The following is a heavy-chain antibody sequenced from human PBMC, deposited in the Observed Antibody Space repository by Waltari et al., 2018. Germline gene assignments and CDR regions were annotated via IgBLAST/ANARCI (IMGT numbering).Heavy chain of an antibody. CDR2: MYYSGST. V-gene: IGHV4-39*01. CDR3: VRHARTTSGGKHFDH. CDR1: GDSISSSSYY. D-gene: IGHD2-15*01. Sequence: QLQLQESGPGLVKASETLSLTCTVSGDSISSSSYYWGWVRQPQGKGLEWIGNMYYSGSTYYNPSLKGRVTISGDTSKSQFSLKLSSVTAADTSMYYCVRHARTTSGGKHFDHWGQGMLVTVSP. J-gene: IGHJ4*02.